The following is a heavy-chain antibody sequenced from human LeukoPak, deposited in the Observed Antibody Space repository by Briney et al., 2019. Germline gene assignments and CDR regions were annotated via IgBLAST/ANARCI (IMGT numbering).Heavy chain of an antibody. CDR1: GYTFTGYY. J-gene: IGHJ6*02. D-gene: IGHD4-17*01. CDR2: INPNSGGT. CDR3: ARWDSDDYGLYYGMDV. Sequence: GASVKVSCKASGYTFTGYYMHWVRQAPGQGLEWMGWINPNSGGTNYAQKFQGWVTMTRDTSISTAYMELSRLRSDDTAVYYCARWDSDDYGLYYGMDVWGQGTTVTVSS. V-gene: IGHV1-2*04.